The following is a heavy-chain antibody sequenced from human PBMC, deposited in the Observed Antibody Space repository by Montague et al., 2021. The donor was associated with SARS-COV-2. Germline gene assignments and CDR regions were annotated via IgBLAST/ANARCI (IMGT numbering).Heavy chain of an antibody. CDR2: IYYSGST. CDR1: GGSISSSSYY. CDR3: ARAPPGYWGFVVVVAAHFDY. V-gene: IGHV4-39*07. Sequence: SESLSLTCTVSGGSISSSSYYRGWIRQPPGKGLEWIGSIYYSGSTYYNPSLKSRVTISVDTSKNQFSLKLRSVTAADTAVYYCARAPPGYWGFVVVVAAHFDYWGQGTLVTVSS. D-gene: IGHD2-15*01. J-gene: IGHJ4*02.